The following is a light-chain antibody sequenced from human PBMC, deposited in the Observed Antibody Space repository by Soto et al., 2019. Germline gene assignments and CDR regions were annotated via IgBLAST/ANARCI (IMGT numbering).Light chain of an antibody. V-gene: IGLV2-23*03. Sequence: QSALTQPASVSGSPGQSITISCTGTSFDVGSYNLVSWYQQHPGKAPKLMIYEGSKRPSGVSNRFSGSKSGNTASLTISGLQAEDEADYYCCSYAGSSTFVVFGGGTKLTVL. J-gene: IGLJ2*01. CDR3: CSYAGSSTFVV. CDR1: SFDVGSYNL. CDR2: EGS.